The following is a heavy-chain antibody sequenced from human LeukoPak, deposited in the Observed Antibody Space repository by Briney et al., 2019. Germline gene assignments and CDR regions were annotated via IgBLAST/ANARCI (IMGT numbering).Heavy chain of an antibody. CDR2: IIPISGTT. J-gene: IGHJ5*02. V-gene: IGHV1-69*13. CDR3: ARKLRLGGNWFDP. D-gene: IGHD1-26*01. CDR1: GGTFTSYA. Sequence: ASVKVSCKTSGGTFTSYAITWVRQAPGQGLEWMGKIIPISGTTNYAQKFQGRVTFTVDESTSTAYMELSSLRSEDTALYYCARKLRLGGNWFDPWGQGTLVTVSS.